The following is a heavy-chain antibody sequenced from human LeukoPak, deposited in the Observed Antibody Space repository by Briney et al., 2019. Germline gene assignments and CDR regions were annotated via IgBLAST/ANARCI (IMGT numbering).Heavy chain of an antibody. V-gene: IGHV3-74*01. J-gene: IGHJ3*01. CDR1: GFTFSSYW. CDR3: VGRELPN. Sequence: QPGGGLRLYCVASGFTFSSYWMHWVRQAPGKGLVWVSGINMDGRTTHYADSVKGRFTISRDNAKNTLYLQMNSLRVEDTAVYYCVGRELPNWGQGTMVAVSS. D-gene: IGHD1-26*01. CDR2: INMDGRTT.